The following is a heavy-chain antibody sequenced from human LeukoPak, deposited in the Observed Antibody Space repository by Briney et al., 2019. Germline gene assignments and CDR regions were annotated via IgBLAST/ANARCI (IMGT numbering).Heavy chain of an antibody. D-gene: IGHD3-9*01. CDR3: AKASPSTYYDILTGYPDN. CDR1: GVIFSRYN. Sequence: TGGPLRLSCAASGVIFSRYNMNWVRQAPGKGFEWVSSISGSSSYINYADSVKGRFTISRDNSKNTLYLQMNSLRAEDTAVYYCAKASPSTYYDILTGYPDNWGQGTLVTVSS. V-gene: IGHV3-21*01. CDR2: ISGSSSYI. J-gene: IGHJ4*02.